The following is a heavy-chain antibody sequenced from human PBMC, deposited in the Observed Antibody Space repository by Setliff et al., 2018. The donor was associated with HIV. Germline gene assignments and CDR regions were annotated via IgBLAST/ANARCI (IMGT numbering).Heavy chain of an antibody. D-gene: IGHD2-2*01. Sequence: GASVKVSCKTSGGTFSGHGINWVRQAPGQGLEWMGGVVPMFGTASYAQKFQGRVTIIADASTSTTYMELNSLRSNDTAVYYCARDSEYCTSVSCQRFRTFDMWGQGTMVTVSS. CDR3: ARDSEYCTSVSCQRFRTFDM. CDR2: VVPMFGTA. CDR1: GGTFSGHG. J-gene: IGHJ3*02. V-gene: IGHV1-69*13.